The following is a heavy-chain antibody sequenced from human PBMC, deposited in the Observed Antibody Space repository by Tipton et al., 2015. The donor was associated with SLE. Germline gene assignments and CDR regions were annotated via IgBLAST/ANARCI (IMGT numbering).Heavy chain of an antibody. V-gene: IGHV4-38-2*02. J-gene: IGHJ1*01. Sequence: TLSLTCSVSGYSLSIDDYWGWICQSPGQGLEWVGSLYAGGCTYFHPSLKSRASISADASKNHFSLKLNSVTAADTAVYYCATNGHGETYECFTEYPRHWGQGTLVTVSS. CDR2: LYAGGCT. CDR1: GYSLSIDDY. D-gene: IGHD2-2*01. CDR3: ATNGHGETYECFTEYPRH.